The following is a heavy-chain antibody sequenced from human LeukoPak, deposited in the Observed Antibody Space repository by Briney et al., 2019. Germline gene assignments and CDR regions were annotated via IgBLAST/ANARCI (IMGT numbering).Heavy chain of an antibody. CDR1: GFTFSSYS. CDR3: ARASGITMVRGALDG. D-gene: IGHD3-10*01. V-gene: IGHV3-21*01. J-gene: IGHJ4*02. CDR2: ISSSSSYI. Sequence: PGGSLRLSCAASGFTFSSYSMNWVRQAPGKGLEWVSSISSSSSYIYYADSVKGRFTISRDNAKNSLYLQMNSLRAEDTAVYYCARASGITMVRGALDGWGQGTQVTVSS.